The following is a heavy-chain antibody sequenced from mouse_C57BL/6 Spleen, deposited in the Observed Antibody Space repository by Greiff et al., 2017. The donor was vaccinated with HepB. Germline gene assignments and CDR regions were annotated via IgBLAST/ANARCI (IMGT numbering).Heavy chain of an antibody. CDR3: ARNNYYGSSYPWFAY. CDR2: ISSGSSTI. V-gene: IGHV5-17*01. J-gene: IGHJ3*01. D-gene: IGHD1-1*01. Sequence: EVMLVESGGGLVKPGGSLKLSCAASGFTFSDYGMHWVRQAPEKGLEWVAYISSGSSTIYYADTVKGRFTISRDNAKNTLFLQMTSLRSEDTAMYYCARNNYYGSSYPWFAYWGQGTLVTVSA. CDR1: GFTFSDYG.